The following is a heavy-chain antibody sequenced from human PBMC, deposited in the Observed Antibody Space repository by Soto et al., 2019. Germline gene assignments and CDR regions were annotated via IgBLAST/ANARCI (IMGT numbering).Heavy chain of an antibody. CDR1: GFTFIHAW. Sequence: EVQLVESGGGLVEPGGSRRLYCAASGFTFIHAWMNWVRQAPGKGPEWVARIKSKTDGGTIDYAAPGEGRFIISRDDAQSILYLQMNTLKTEDTAVYFCTTRLYHWGPGTLVTVAS. CDR3: TTRLYH. V-gene: IGHV3-15*07. J-gene: IGHJ5*02. CDR2: IKSKTDGGTI.